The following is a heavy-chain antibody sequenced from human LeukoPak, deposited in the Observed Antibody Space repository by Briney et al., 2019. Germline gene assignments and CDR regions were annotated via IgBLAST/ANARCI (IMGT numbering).Heavy chain of an antibody. V-gene: IGHV4-34*01. CDR3: VRDHIWAFDI. D-gene: IGHD2-21*01. CDR2: INHSGST. Sequence: SETLSLTCAVYGGSFSGYYWSWIRQPPGKGLEWIGEINHSGSTNYNPSLKSRVTISVDTSKNQFSLKLSSVTAADTAVYYCVRDHIWAFDIWGQGTMVTVSS. CDR1: GGSFSGYY. J-gene: IGHJ3*02.